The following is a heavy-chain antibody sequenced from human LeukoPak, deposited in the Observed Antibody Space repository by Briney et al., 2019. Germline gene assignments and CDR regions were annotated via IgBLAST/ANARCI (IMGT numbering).Heavy chain of an antibody. CDR3: AKTLDYGGNEGFDY. CDR1: GFTFSSYA. J-gene: IGHJ4*02. Sequence: GGSLRLSCVASGFTFSSYAMSWVRQAPGKGLEWVSGTRGSGGSTYYADSVKGRFTISKDNSKNTLYLQMNSLRAEDTAVYYCAKTLDYGGNEGFDYWGQGALVTVSS. V-gene: IGHV3-23*01. CDR2: TRGSGGST. D-gene: IGHD4-23*01.